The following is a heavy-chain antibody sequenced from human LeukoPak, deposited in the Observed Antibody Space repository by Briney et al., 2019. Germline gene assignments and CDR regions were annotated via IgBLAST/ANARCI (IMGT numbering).Heavy chain of an antibody. Sequence: GASVKVSCKASGYTFTSYDINWVRQATGQGLEWMGWMNPNSGNTGYAQKFQGRVTMTRNTSISTAYMELSSLRSEDTAVYYCARGFVSTMVRGVTRPYYYYYMDVWGKGTTVTISS. CDR1: GYTFTSYD. CDR2: MNPNSGNT. J-gene: IGHJ6*03. V-gene: IGHV1-8*01. D-gene: IGHD3-10*01. CDR3: ARGFVSTMVRGVTRPYYYYYMDV.